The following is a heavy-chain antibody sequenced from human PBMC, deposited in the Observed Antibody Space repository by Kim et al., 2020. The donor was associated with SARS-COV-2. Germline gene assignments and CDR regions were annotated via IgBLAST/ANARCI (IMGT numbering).Heavy chain of an antibody. D-gene: IGHD3-10*01. CDR2: IRSKAYGGTT. V-gene: IGHV3-49*04. CDR3: TRVWYYGSSTALSAFDP. CDR1: GFTFGDYA. J-gene: IGHJ5*02. Sequence: GGSLRLSCTASGFTFGDYAMSWVRQAPGKGLEWVGFIRSKAYGGTTEYAASVKGRFTISRDDSKSIAYLQMNSLKTEDTAVYYCTRVWYYGSSTALSAFDPSGQGTLVTVSS.